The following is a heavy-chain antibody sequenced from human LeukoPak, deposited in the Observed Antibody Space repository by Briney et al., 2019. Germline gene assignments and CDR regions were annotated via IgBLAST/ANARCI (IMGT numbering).Heavy chain of an antibody. Sequence: ASVKVSCKASGYTFTDYYMHWVRQAPGQGLEWMGWINPNCGDTKYAQKFQGRVTMTRDTSITIAYMEVSRLRSDDTAVYYCARDTARITIFGVAKYMDVWGKGTTVTVSS. D-gene: IGHD3-3*01. J-gene: IGHJ6*03. CDR2: INPNCGDT. CDR3: ARDTARITIFGVAKYMDV. CDR1: GYTFTDYY. V-gene: IGHV1-2*02.